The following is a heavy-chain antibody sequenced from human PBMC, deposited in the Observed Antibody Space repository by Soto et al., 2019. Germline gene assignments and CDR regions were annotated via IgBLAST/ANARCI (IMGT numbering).Heavy chain of an antibody. CDR3: AKVTVLRYFDWLSDAFDI. Sequence: EVQLLESGGGLVQPGGSLRLSCAASGFTFSSYAMSWVRQAPGKGLEWVSAISGSGGSTYYADSVKGRFTISRDNSKNTLYLQINSLRAEDTAVYYCAKVTVLRYFDWLSDAFDIWGQGTMVTVSS. CDR1: GFTFSSYA. D-gene: IGHD3-9*01. CDR2: ISGSGGST. J-gene: IGHJ3*02. V-gene: IGHV3-23*01.